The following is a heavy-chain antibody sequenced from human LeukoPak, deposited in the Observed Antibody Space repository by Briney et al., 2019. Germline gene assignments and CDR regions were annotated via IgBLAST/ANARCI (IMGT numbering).Heavy chain of an antibody. CDR1: GFTFRSYA. CDR2: ISYDGSNK. Sequence: GGSLRLSCAASGFTFRSYAMHWVRQAPGKGLEWVAVISYDGSNKYYADSVKGRFTISRDNSKNTLYLQMNSLRAEDTAVYYCARDPDPETPVYYFDYWGQGTLVTVSS. CDR3: ARDPDPETPVYYFDY. J-gene: IGHJ4*02. V-gene: IGHV3-30*04. D-gene: IGHD4-17*01.